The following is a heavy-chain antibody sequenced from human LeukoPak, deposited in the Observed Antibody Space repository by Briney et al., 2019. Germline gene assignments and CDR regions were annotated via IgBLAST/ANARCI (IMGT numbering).Heavy chain of an antibody. CDR1: GFTFSNYA. J-gene: IGHJ4*02. V-gene: IGHV3-23*01. Sequence: PGASLTLTCVASGFTFSNYAMSWVRQAPGKGLEWVSAITGSGGNTYYADSVKGRFTNSTDNSKNTVFLQMNSQRDEDTDVYYCAKGGDYDFLSGYYVSDYWGQGTLVTVSS. CDR3: AKGGDYDFLSGYYVSDY. D-gene: IGHD3-9*01. CDR2: ITGSGGNT.